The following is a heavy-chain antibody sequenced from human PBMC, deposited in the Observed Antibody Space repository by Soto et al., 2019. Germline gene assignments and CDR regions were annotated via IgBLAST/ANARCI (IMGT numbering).Heavy chain of an antibody. V-gene: IGHV3-30*18. CDR2: ISYDGSNK. CDR3: AKDRNPGYSYGWYYFDY. Sequence: GGSLRLSCAASGFTFSSYGMHWVRQAPGKGLEWVAVISYDGSNKYYADSVKGRFTISRDNSKNTLYLQMNSLRAEDTAVYYCAKDRNPGYSYGWYYFDYWGQGTLVTVS. D-gene: IGHD5-18*01. CDR1: GFTFSSYG. J-gene: IGHJ4*02.